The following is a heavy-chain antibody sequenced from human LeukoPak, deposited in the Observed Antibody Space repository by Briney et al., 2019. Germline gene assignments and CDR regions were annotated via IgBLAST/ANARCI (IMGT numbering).Heavy chain of an antibody. CDR2: ISSSSSYM. D-gene: IGHD1-14*01. CDR3: ARNQRRLDY. Sequence: GGSLRLSCAASGFTFSSYSMNWVRQAPGKGLEWVSSISSSSSYMSYADSVKGRFTISRDNAKNSLYLQVNSLRAEDTAVYYCARNQRRLDYWGQGTLVTVSS. V-gene: IGHV3-21*01. CDR1: GFTFSSYS. J-gene: IGHJ4*02.